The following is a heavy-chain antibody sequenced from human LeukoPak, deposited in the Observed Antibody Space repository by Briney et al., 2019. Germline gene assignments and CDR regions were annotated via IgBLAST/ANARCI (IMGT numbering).Heavy chain of an antibody. CDR1: GFTFSSYG. V-gene: IGHV3-30*18. D-gene: IGHD3-16*01. CDR3: AKSLGGTFDY. Sequence: GGSLRLSCSASGFTFSSYGMHWVRQAPGTGLEWVAVISYDGSNKYYADSVKGRFTISRDNSKNTLYLQMNSLRAEDTAVYYCAKSLGGTFDYWGQGTLVTVSS. J-gene: IGHJ4*02. CDR2: ISYDGSNK.